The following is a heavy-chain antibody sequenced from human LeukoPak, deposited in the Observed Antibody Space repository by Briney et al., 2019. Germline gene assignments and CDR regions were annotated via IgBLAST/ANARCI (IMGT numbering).Heavy chain of an antibody. CDR3: ASGRQLGY. D-gene: IGHD6-13*01. CDR2: IKEDGSEK. CDR1: GFAFSNYW. V-gene: IGHV3-7*01. J-gene: IGHJ4*02. Sequence: GGSLSLSCAASGFAFSNYWMSWVRQAPGKGLEWVANIKEDGSEKYYVDSVKGRFTISRDNARNSLYLQMNSLRAEDTAVYYCASGRQLGYWGQGTLVTVSS.